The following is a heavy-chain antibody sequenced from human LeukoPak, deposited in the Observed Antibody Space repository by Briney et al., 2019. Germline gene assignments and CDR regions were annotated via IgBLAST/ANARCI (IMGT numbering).Heavy chain of an antibody. CDR3: ARVRGVRGVIHYNWFDP. Sequence: GASVKVSCKASGYTFTSYGISWVRQATGQGLEWMGWMNPNSGNTGYAQKFQGRVTMTRNTSISTAYMELSSLRSEDTAVYYCARVRGVRGVIHYNWFDPWGQGTLVTVSS. V-gene: IGHV1-8*02. CDR2: MNPNSGNT. D-gene: IGHD3-10*01. J-gene: IGHJ5*02. CDR1: GYTFTSYG.